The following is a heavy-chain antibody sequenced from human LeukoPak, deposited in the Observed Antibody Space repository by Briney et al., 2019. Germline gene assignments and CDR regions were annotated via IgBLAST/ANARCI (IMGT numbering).Heavy chain of an antibody. J-gene: IGHJ4*02. CDR2: FFNGGAT. CDR1: EFTLSDYD. D-gene: IGHD5-18*01. Sequence: GGSLRLSCAASEFTLSDYDMGWLRQAPGKGLEWISYFFNGGATYFADSVKGRFTMSRDTAKNSLSLQMNSLRVEDTAVYYCAKAMPAMAYFDCWGQGTLVTVSS. V-gene: IGHV3-69-1*01. CDR3: AKAMPAMAYFDC.